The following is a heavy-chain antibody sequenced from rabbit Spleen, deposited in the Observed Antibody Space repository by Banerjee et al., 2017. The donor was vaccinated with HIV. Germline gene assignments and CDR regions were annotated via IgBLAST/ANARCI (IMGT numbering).Heavy chain of an antibody. Sequence: QLVESGGGLVQPGGSLKLSCQASGFDLSNYGICWVRQAPGRGLEWTAYIYPGSAAIDYASWVNGRFTIASDNAQNTVFLQLTSVTTADTATYFCARVGGAGDGGFGYYNLWGQGTLVTVS. D-gene: IGHD1-1*01. V-gene: IGHV1S7*01. CDR1: GFDLSNYG. J-gene: IGHJ4*01. CDR2: IYPGSAAI. CDR3: ARVGGAGDGGFGYYNL.